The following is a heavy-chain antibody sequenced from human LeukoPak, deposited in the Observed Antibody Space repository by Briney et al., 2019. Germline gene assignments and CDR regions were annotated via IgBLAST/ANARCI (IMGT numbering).Heavy chain of an antibody. CDR3: AKDGGSDPDSFDI. Sequence: GGSLRLSCAASGFTFTAYGFHWVRQAPGKGLEWLAFIRYDGSNKNYADSVKGRFTISRDNTKNSLYLQMNSLRAEDTAVYYCAKDGGSDPDSFDIWGQGTMVTVSS. CDR2: IRYDGSNK. J-gene: IGHJ3*02. CDR1: GFTFTAYG. D-gene: IGHD2-15*01. V-gene: IGHV3-30*02.